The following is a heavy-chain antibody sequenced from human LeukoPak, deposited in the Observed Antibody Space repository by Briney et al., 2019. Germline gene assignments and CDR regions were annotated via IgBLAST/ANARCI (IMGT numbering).Heavy chain of an antibody. Sequence: GGSLRLSCAASEFTFSDYCMSWIRQAPGKGLEWVSYISSSSSTIYYADSVKGRFTISRDNAKNSLYLQMNSLRAEDTAVYYCARGMWAAAGMDVWGQGTTVTVSS. CDR3: ARGMWAAAGMDV. CDR2: ISSSSSTI. J-gene: IGHJ6*02. V-gene: IGHV3-11*04. D-gene: IGHD6-13*01. CDR1: EFTFSDYC.